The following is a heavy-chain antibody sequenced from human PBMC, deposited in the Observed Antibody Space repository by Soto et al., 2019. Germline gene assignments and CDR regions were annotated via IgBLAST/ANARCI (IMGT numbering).Heavy chain of an antibody. D-gene: IGHD6-13*01. CDR2: IYYSGST. CDR1: GGSVSSGSYY. J-gene: IGHJ4*02. CDR3: ASGYSSSWGILDY. Sequence: SETLSLTCTVSGGSVSSGSYYWSWIRQPPGKGLGWIGYIYYSGSTNYNPSLKSRVTISVDTSKNQFSLKLSSVTAADTAVYYCASGYSSSWGILDYWGQGTLVIVSS. V-gene: IGHV4-61*01.